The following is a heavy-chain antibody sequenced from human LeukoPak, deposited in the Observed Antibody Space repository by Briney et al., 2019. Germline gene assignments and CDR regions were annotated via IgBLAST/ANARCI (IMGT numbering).Heavy chain of an antibody. J-gene: IGHJ6*02. V-gene: IGHV3-13*01. CDR3: TRDGTVIRGLPRRARTFYGMDV. CDR2: IDNAGDT. CDR1: GFTLSNYD. Sequence: PGGSLRLSCAASGFTLSNYDMHWVRQVTGKGLEWVSGIDNAGDTYYSDSVRGRFTISRENAKNSLYLRVNSLRAEDTAVYYCTRDGTVIRGLPRRARTFYGMDVWGQGTTVTVSS. D-gene: IGHD3-10*01.